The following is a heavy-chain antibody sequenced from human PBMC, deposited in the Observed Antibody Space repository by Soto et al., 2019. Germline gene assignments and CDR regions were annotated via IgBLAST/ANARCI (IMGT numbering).Heavy chain of an antibody. J-gene: IGHJ5*02. D-gene: IGHD2-21*02. CDR1: VGSISSSSYY. CDR2: IYHSGST. V-gene: IGHV4-39*02. CDR3: ARVGPYCGGDCYSPPP. Sequence: SETLSLTCTVSVGSISSSSYYWGWILQPPGKGLEWIGSIYHSGSTYYNPSLKSRVTISVDASENHFSLKLSSVTAADTAVYYCARVGPYCGGDCYSPPPWGQGTLVTVSS.